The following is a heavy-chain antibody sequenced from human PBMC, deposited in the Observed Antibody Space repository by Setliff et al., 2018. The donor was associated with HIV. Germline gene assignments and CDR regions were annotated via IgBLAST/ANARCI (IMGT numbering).Heavy chain of an antibody. V-gene: IGHV3-7*01. CDR1: GFTFYSYA. Sequence: GGSLRLSCAASGFTFYSYAMSWVRQAPGKGLEWVANIKFDGSEKYYVDSVKGRFTISRDNAKKSLSLEMNSLRVEDTALYYCATDAYYYDSSTYDFVPHYLDHWGQGTPVTVSS. D-gene: IGHD3-22*01. CDR2: IKFDGSEK. J-gene: IGHJ4*02. CDR3: ATDAYYYDSSTYDFVPHYLDH.